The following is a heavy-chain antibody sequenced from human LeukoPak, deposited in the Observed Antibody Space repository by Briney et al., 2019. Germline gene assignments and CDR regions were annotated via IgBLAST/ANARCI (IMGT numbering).Heavy chain of an antibody. CDR2: IWPDGSKK. D-gene: IGHD6-25*01. J-gene: IGHJ4*02. CDR3: AKISSSAESNFDY. Sequence: PGGSLRLSCAASGFTFSTYAMHWVRQAPGKGLEWVAFIWPDGSKKYYADSMKGRFAISRENSKNTVYLQMNDLRPEDTALYFCAKISSSAESNFDYWGQGTLLTVSS. V-gene: IGHV3-30*02. CDR1: GFTFSTYA.